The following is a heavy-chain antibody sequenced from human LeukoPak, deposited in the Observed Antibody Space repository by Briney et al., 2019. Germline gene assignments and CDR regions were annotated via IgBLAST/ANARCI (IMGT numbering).Heavy chain of an antibody. CDR2: ISGSGGST. CDR1: GFTFSSYA. J-gene: IGHJ4*02. V-gene: IGHV3-23*01. D-gene: IGHD3-22*01. CDR3: AKDSITHYYDSSGYYRDY. Sequence: PGGSLRLSCAASGFTFSSYAMSWVRQAPGKGLEWVSAISGSGGSTYYADSVKGRFTISRDNSKNTLYLQMNSLRAEDTAVHYCAKDSITHYYDSSGYYRDYWGQGTLVTVSS.